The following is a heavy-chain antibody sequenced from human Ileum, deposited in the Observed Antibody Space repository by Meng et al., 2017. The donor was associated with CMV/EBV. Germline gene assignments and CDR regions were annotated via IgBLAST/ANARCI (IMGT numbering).Heavy chain of an antibody. CDR3: ARESYKYYGMDV. J-gene: IGHJ6*02. CDR2: VNSDGSIT. CDR1: GFTFTNFW. V-gene: IGHV3-74*01. D-gene: IGHD1-1*01. Sequence: GGSLRLSCAASGFTFTNFWMHWVRQAPGKGLVWVSRVNSDGSITNYADSVKGRFTISRDNAKNTLYLQMNSLRAEDTAVYYCARESYKYYGMDVWGQGTTVTVSS.